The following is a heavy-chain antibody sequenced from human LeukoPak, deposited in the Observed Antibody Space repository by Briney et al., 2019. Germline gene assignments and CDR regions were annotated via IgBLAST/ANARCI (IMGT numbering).Heavy chain of an antibody. Sequence: ASVKVSCKASGYTFTSYGISWVRQAPGQGLEWMGWISAYNSNTNYAQKLQGRVTMTTDTSTSTAYMELRSLRSDDTAVYYCARGLTTTVVTPGLYYWGQGTLVTVSS. V-gene: IGHV1-18*01. CDR1: GYTFTSYG. D-gene: IGHD4-23*01. CDR3: ARGLTTTVVTPGLYY. CDR2: ISAYNSNT. J-gene: IGHJ4*02.